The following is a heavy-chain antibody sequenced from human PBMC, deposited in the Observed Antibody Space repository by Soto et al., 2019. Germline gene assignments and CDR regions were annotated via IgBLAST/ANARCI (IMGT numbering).Heavy chain of an antibody. CDR3: ARDRSFCRSTSCYRSGMDV. Sequence: SETLSLTCTVSGGSVSSGSYYWSWIRQPPGKGLEWIGYIYYSGSTNYNPSLKSRVTISVDTSKNQFSLKLSSVTAADTAVYYCARDRSFCRSTSCYRSGMDVWGQGTTVTVPS. D-gene: IGHD2-2*02. J-gene: IGHJ6*02. CDR1: GGSVSSGSYY. CDR2: IYYSGST. V-gene: IGHV4-61*01.